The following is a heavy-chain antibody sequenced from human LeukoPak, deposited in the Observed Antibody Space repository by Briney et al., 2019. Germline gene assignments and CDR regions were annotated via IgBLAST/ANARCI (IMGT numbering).Heavy chain of an antibody. CDR2: IYTSGST. D-gene: IGHD3-10*01. CDR1: GGSISSGSYY. V-gene: IGHV4-61*02. J-gene: IGHJ4*02. CDR3: ARARGMVRGVTSFDY. Sequence: SETLSLTCTVSGGSISSGSYYWSWIRQPAGKGLEWIGRIYTSGSTNYNPSLKSRVTISVDTSKNQFSLKLSSVTAADTAVYYCARARGMVRGVTSFDYWGQGTLVTVSS.